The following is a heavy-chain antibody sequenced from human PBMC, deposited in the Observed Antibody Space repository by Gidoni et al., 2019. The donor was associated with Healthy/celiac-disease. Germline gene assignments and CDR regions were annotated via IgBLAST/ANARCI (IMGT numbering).Heavy chain of an antibody. V-gene: IGHV1-69*01. CDR3: ASGSNCSSTSCYDSSYWYFDL. CDR2: IIPIFGAA. CDR1: GGTFSSSA. Sequence: QVQLVQSRAEVKQPGPSVQVSCKASGGTFSSSALRWVRQAPGQGLECMGGIIPIFGAANYEQKFQGRVTITADESTSTAYMELSSLRSEDTAVYYCASGSNCSSTSCYDSSYWYFDLWGRGTLVTVSS. J-gene: IGHJ2*01. D-gene: IGHD2-2*01.